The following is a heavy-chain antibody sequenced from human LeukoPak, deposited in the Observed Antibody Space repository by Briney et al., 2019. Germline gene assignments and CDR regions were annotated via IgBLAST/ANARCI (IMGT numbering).Heavy chain of an antibody. CDR1: GFTFSSYA. V-gene: IGHV3-23*01. CDR2: ISGCGGST. D-gene: IGHD2-21*02. CDR3: AKVVGGFFVGVTGGAFGI. Sequence: GGSLRLSCAVSGFTFSSYAMSWVRQAPGKGLEWVSAISGCGGSTYYAHSVKGRFTISIDNSKNTLYLQMNSLRAEDTAVYYCAKVVGGFFVGVTGGAFGIWGQRTMVTVSS. J-gene: IGHJ3*02.